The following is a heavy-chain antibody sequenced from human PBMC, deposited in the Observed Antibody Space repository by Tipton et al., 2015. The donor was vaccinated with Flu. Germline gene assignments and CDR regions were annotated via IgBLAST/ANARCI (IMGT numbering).Heavy chain of an antibody. CDR3: GRDLLYCRGGSCHSAADYFYFGMDV. CDR1: GGTFSTYA. V-gene: IGHV1-69*04. J-gene: IGHJ6*02. CDR2: IIPILGIA. Sequence: QVQLVQSGAEVKKPGSSVKVSCKASGGTFSTYAISWVRQAPGQGLEWMGRIIPILGIANYAQKLQGRVTITADKSTSTAYMELSSLRSEDTAVYYCGRDLLYCRGGSCHSAADYFYFGMDVWGQGTTVTVSS. D-gene: IGHD2-15*01.